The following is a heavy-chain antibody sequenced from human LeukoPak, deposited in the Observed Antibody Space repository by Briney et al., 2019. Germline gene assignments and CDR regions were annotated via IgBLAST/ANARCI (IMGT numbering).Heavy chain of an antibody. V-gene: IGHV4-61*02. CDR1: GGSISSGSYY. CDR2: IYTSGST. Sequence: SETLSLTCTVSGGSISSGSYYWSWIRQPAGKGLEWIGRIYTSGSTNYNPSLKSRVTISVDTSKNQFSLKLSSVTAADTAVYYCARVLQRAFFDYWGQGTLVTVS. J-gene: IGHJ4*02. D-gene: IGHD3-3*02. CDR3: ARVLQRAFFDY.